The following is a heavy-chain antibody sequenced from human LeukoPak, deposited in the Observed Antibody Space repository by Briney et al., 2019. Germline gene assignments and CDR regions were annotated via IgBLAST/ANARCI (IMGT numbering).Heavy chain of an antibody. CDR3: VRGGNNYSIRFDQ. V-gene: IGHV4-39*01. CDR2: VYYSGRT. CDR1: GDSISNNNYF. Sequence: PSETLSLTCSVSGDSISNNNYFWDWIRQPPGKGLEWIGSVYYSGRTYYNPSLKSRVIVSVDTTKNQFSLKVNSVTATDTALYYCVRGGNNYSIRFDQWGQGIRVTVSS. D-gene: IGHD5-24*01. J-gene: IGHJ4*02.